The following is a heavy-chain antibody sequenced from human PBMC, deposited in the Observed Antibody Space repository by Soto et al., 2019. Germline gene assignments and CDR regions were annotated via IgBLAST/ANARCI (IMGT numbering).Heavy chain of an antibody. CDR1: GYTFTGYG. V-gene: IGHV1-18*01. J-gene: IGHJ4*02. D-gene: IGHD2-15*01. Sequence: QVQLTQSGTEVKKPGASLKVSCKAYGYTFTGYGMNWVRQAPGQGLEWMGWISAHNGNTNYAQKFQDRVSLTFDTSTSTVYMELTSLRPDDTAVYYCASNSGYSYFDHWGLGALVTVST. CDR2: ISAHNGNT. CDR3: ASNSGYSYFDH.